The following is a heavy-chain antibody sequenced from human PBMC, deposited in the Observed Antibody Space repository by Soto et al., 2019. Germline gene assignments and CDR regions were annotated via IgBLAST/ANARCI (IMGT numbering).Heavy chain of an antibody. CDR3: ARDRIEMATIVNYYYDGMDV. Sequence: GGSLRLSCAASGFTVSSNYMSWVRQAPGKGLEWVSVIYSGGSTYYADSVKGRFTISRDNSKNTLYLQMNSLRAEDTAVYYCARDRIEMATIVNYYYDGMDVWGQGTTVTVSS. CDR1: GFTVSSNY. D-gene: IGHD5-12*01. CDR2: IYSGGST. V-gene: IGHV3-53*01. J-gene: IGHJ6*02.